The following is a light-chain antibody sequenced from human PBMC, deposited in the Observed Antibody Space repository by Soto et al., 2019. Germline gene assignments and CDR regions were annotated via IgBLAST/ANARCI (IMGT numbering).Light chain of an antibody. Sequence: EIVLTQSPATLSLSPGERATLSCRASQSVTSYLAWYQQKPGQAPRLLIYATSSRATGIPDRFSGSGSGTDFTLTISRLEPEDFAVYYCQQYISSPWTFGQGTKVDIK. J-gene: IGKJ1*01. CDR1: QSVTSY. CDR2: ATS. CDR3: QQYISSPWT. V-gene: IGKV3-20*01.